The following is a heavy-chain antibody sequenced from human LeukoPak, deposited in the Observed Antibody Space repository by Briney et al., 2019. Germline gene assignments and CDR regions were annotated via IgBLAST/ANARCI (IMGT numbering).Heavy chain of an antibody. CDR3: ARSRPLWFGELSEDY. CDR2: IYHSGST. D-gene: IGHD3-10*01. CDR1: GGSISSSNW. J-gene: IGHJ4*02. V-gene: IGHV4-4*02. Sequence: SETLSLTCAVSGGSISSSNWWSWVRQPPGKGLEWIGEIYHSGSTNYNPSLKSRVTISVDTSKNQFSLKLSSVTAADTAVYYCARSRPLWFGELSEDYWGQGTLVTVSS.